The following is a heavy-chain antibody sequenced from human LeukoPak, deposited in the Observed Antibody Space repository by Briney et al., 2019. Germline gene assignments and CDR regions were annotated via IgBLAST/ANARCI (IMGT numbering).Heavy chain of an antibody. CDR1: GFTFSSYG. CDR2: ISGSGGST. D-gene: IGHD2-21*02. CDR3: AKDGVPRAPEVTHFDY. V-gene: IGHV3-23*01. Sequence: GGSLRLSCAASGFTFSSYGMSWVRQAPGKGLEWVSAISGSGGSTYYADSAKGRFTISRDNSKNTLYLQMNSLRAEDTAVYYCAKDGVPRAPEVTHFDYWGQGTLVTVSS. J-gene: IGHJ4*02.